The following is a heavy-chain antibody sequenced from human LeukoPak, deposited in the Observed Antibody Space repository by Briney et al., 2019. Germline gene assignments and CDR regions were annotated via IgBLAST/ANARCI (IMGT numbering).Heavy chain of an antibody. J-gene: IGHJ3*02. CDR1: GFTFSSYW. CDR3: ARDRGKSGTTYYDFWSGYYRAGDDAFDI. D-gene: IGHD3-3*01. Sequence: GGSLRLSCAASGFTFSSYWMHWVRQAPGKGLVWVSRINSDGSSTSYADSVKGRFTISRDNAKNTLYLQMNSLRAEDTAVYYCARDRGKSGTTYYDFWSGYYRAGDDAFDIWGQGTMDTVSS. CDR2: INSDGSST. V-gene: IGHV3-74*01.